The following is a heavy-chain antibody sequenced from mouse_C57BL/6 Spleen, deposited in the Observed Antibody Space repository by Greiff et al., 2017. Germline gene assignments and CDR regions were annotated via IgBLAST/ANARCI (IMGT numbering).Heavy chain of an antibody. CDR2: ISNGGGSN. V-gene: IGHV5-12*01. D-gene: IGHD2-4*01. J-gene: IGHJ3*01. Sequence: EVKLVESGGGLVQPGGSLTLSCAASGFTFSDYYMYWVRQTPEKRLEWVAYISNGGGSNYYPDPVKGRFNISRDNAKDPLYLQKSRLKAEDTAIYDCARHDYGGLLAYWGQGTLVTVAA. CDR1: GFTFSDYY. CDR3: ARHDYGGLLAY.